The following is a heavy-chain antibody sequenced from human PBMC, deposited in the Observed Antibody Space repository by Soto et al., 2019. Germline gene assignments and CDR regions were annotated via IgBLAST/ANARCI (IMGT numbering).Heavy chain of an antibody. CDR3: AGAIYGSGTLY. D-gene: IGHD3-10*01. CDR2: ISRSGTTT. CDR1: GVTLSTYN. J-gene: IGHJ4*02. Sequence: PGESLKISCAASGVTLSTYNMNWVRQAPGKGLEWVSYISRSGTTTYYADSVKGRFTISRDNAKNSLYLQMNSLRDEDTAVYYCAGAIYGSGTLYWGQGTLVTGSS. V-gene: IGHV3-48*02.